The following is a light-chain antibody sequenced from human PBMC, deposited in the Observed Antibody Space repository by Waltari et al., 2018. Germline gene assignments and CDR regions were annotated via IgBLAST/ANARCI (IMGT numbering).Light chain of an antibody. Sequence: DIQMTQSPSSLSASVGERVTITCRASQSISSWLAWYQQKPGKGHNLLIYKASSLGSGVPSRFSGSGSEPEFTPTISSLQPDDFATYYCQQYNSYSRTFGQGTKVEIK. CDR1: QSISSW. CDR3: QQYNSYSRT. CDR2: KAS. V-gene: IGKV1-5*03. J-gene: IGKJ1*01.